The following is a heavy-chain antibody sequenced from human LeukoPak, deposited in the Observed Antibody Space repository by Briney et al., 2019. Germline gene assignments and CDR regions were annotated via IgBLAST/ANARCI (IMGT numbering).Heavy chain of an antibody. Sequence: GRTLTLTCTASGFTIADFDMAWVRQAPGKGLEWIGFIKNKDYGGTTEYAASVNVSSTVSGDDSKNVAFLQMNSLGTEYTAAYYCSIARTVTWLDPWGQGTLVSVSS. J-gene: IGHJ5*02. V-gene: IGHV3-49*04. CDR2: IKNKDYGGTT. CDR1: GFTIADFD. D-gene: IGHD2-21*01. CDR3: SIARTVTWLDP.